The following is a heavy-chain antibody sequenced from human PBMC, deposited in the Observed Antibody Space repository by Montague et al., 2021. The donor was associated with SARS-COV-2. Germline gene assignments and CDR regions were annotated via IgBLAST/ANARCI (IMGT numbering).Heavy chain of an antibody. D-gene: IGHD3-16*01. CDR3: ARDLGERDGGFDY. V-gene: IGHV4-59*11. Sequence: SQTLSLTCTVSGASINGHHWSWIRQPPGKGLEWIGYMKSSGSTNYKPSLKSRVTISVDTSKKQVSLKMISVTAADTAVYYCARDLGERDGGFDYWGQGTLVTVSS. J-gene: IGHJ4*01. CDR2: MKSSGST. CDR1: GASINGHH.